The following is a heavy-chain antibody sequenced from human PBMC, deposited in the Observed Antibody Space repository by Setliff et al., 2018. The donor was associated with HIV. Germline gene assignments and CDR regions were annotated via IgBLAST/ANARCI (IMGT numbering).Heavy chain of an antibody. Sequence: ASVKVSCKASGYTLTRYDINWVRQATGQGLEWMGWMNPNRGNTGYAQKFQGRVTMTRHTSISTAYMELNSLRAEDTAVYYCARDRRGDCYSNWGQGTLVTGSS. V-gene: IGHV1-8*01. CDR1: GYTLTRYD. CDR3: ARDRRGDCYSN. D-gene: IGHD2-21*02. J-gene: IGHJ4*02. CDR2: MNPNRGNT.